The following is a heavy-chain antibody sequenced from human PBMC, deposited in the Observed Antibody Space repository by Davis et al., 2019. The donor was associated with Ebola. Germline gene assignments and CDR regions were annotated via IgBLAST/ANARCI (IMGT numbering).Heavy chain of an antibody. J-gene: IGHJ4*02. CDR3: ARHPHFDY. CDR2: ISYDDGTNK. CDR1: GFTFSRYA. V-gene: IGHV3-30-3*01. Sequence: PGGSLRLSCAVSGFTFSRYAMYWVRQAPGKGLEWVAVISYDDGTNKYYADSVKGRFTISRDNSKNTLYLQMNSLRAEDTAMYYCARHPHFDYWGQGTLVTVSS.